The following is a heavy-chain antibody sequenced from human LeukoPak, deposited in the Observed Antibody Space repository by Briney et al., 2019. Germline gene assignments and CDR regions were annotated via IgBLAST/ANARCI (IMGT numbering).Heavy chain of an antibody. Sequence: GGSLRLSCAASGFTFSSYWMHWVRQAPGKGLVWVSRINSDASSRSYADSVKGRFTISRDNAKNTLYLQMNTVRAKDTAVYYCARASSASWHYFDDWGQGTLVTVSS. V-gene: IGHV3-74*01. J-gene: IGHJ4*02. CDR2: INSDASSR. D-gene: IGHD2-2*01. CDR3: ARASSASWHYFDD. CDR1: GFTFSSYW.